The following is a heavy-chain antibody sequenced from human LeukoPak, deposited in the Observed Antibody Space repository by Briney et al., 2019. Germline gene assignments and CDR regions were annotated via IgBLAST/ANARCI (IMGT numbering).Heavy chain of an antibody. Sequence: PGGPLRLSCAASGFTFSDYYMSWIRQAPGKGLEWVSYISSSGSTIYYADSVKGRFTISRDNAKNSLYLQMNSLRAEDTAVYYCARVMVRGSYYYGMDVWGQGTTVTVSS. J-gene: IGHJ6*02. D-gene: IGHD3-10*01. CDR1: GFTFSDYY. CDR3: ARVMVRGSYYYGMDV. V-gene: IGHV3-11*01. CDR2: ISSSGSTI.